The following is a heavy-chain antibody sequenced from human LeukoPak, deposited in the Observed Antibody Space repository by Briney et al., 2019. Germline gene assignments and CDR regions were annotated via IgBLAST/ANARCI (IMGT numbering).Heavy chain of an antibody. Sequence: GGSLRLSCAASGFTFSSYAMSWVRQAPGKGLGWVSGMSGSDGSTYYADSVKGRFTISRDNSKNTLYLQMNSLRAEDPAVYYCARALLVDSADDYWGQGTLVTVSS. CDR2: MSGSDGST. D-gene: IGHD4-17*01. CDR3: ARALLVDSADDY. J-gene: IGHJ4*02. V-gene: IGHV3-23*01. CDR1: GFTFSSYA.